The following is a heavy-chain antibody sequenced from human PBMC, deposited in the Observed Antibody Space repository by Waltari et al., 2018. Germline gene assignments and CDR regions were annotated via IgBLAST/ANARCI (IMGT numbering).Heavy chain of an antibody. V-gene: IGHV4-34*02. D-gene: IGHD6-19*01. CDR1: GGSFCGYY. CDR3: AIGYSGGWYGV. Sequence: QVQLQQWGAGLLKPSETLSLTCAVYGGSFCGYYWTWIRQPPDKGLEWVGEINHSSGSTNYNPSLKSRLTILIDTSKNQFSLKLSSVIAADTAVYYCAIGYSGGWYGVWGQGTLVTVSS. J-gene: IGHJ4*02. CDR2: INHSSGST.